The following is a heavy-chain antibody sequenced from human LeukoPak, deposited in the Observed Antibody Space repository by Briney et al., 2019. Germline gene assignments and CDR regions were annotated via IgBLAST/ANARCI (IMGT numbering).Heavy chain of an antibody. D-gene: IGHD3-22*01. Sequence: GGSLRLSCAASGFTFNIYSMNWVRQAPGKGLEWVSSISGNSNYIYYADSVKGRFTISRDNAKNSLYLQMNSLRAEDTAVYYCARDYYYDSSGPYFDYWGQGTLVTVSS. CDR1: GFTFNIYS. V-gene: IGHV3-21*01. CDR3: ARDYYYDSSGPYFDY. CDR2: ISGNSNYI. J-gene: IGHJ4*02.